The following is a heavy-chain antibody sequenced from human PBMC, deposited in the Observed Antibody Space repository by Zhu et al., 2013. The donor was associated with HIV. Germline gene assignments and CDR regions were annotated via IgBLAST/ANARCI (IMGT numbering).Heavy chain of an antibody. Sequence: QVQLVQSGAEVKKPGASVKVSCKASGYTFTSYYMHWVRQAPGQGLEWMGIINPSGGSTSYAQKFQGRVTMTRDTSTSTVYMELSSLRSEDTAVYYCARNPNQNCGGDCSDAFDIWGQGTNGHRLF. D-gene: IGHD2-21*02. J-gene: IGHJ3*02. CDR1: GYTFTSYY. V-gene: IGHV1-46*03. CDR2: INPSGGST. CDR3: ARNPNQNCGGDCSDAFDI.